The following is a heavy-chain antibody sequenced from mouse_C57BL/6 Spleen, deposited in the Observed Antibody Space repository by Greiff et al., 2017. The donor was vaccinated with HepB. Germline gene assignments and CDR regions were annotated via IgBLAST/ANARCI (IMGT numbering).Heavy chain of an antibody. J-gene: IGHJ2*01. D-gene: IGHD2-3*01. CDR1: GYSFTGYY. CDR3: ARRDGYSYYFDY. Sequence: VQLQQSGPELVKPGASVKISCKASGYSFTGYYMNWVKQSPEKSLEWIGEINPSTGGTTYNQKFKAKATLTVDKSSSTAYMQLKSLTSADSAVYYCARRDGYSYYFDYWGQGTTLTVSS. V-gene: IGHV1-42*01. CDR2: INPSTGGT.